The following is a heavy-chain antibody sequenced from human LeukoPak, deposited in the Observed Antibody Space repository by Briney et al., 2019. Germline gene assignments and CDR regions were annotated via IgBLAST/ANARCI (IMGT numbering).Heavy chain of an antibody. J-gene: IGHJ4*02. D-gene: IGHD2-15*01. Sequence: ASVKVSCKASGYTFTSYDISWVRQAPGQGLEWMGWISAYNGNTNYAQKLQGRVTMTTDTSTSTAYMELRSLRSDDTAVYYCARVFISEDIVVVAAAFPPDYWGQGTLVTVSS. CDR2: ISAYNGNT. V-gene: IGHV1-18*01. CDR1: GYTFTSYD. CDR3: ARVFISEDIVVVAAAFPPDY.